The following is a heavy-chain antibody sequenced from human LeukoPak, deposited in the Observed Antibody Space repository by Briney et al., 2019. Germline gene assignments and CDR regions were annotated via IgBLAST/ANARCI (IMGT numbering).Heavy chain of an antibody. CDR2: FDPEDGET. Sequence: GASVKVSCKVSGYTLTELSMHWVRQAPGKGLEWMGGFDPEDGETIYAQKFQGRVTMTEDTSTDTAYMELSSLRSEDSAVYYCATILPYYYDSSGYSFWGQGTLVTVSS. CDR1: GYTLTELS. CDR3: ATILPYYYDSSGYSF. D-gene: IGHD3-22*01. V-gene: IGHV1-24*01. J-gene: IGHJ4*02.